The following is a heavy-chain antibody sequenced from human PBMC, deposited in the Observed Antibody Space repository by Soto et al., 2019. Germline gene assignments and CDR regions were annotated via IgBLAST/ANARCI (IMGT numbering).Heavy chain of an antibody. CDR3: ANLNYDILTAEPI. CDR1: GFTFSSYA. CDR2: ISGSGGST. Sequence: PGGSLRLSCAASGFTFSSYAMSWVRQAPGKGLEWVSAISGSGGSTYYADSVKGRFTISRDNSKNTLYLQMNSLRAEDTAVYYCANLNYDILTAEPIWGQGTLVTVSS. V-gene: IGHV3-23*01. D-gene: IGHD3-9*01. J-gene: IGHJ4*02.